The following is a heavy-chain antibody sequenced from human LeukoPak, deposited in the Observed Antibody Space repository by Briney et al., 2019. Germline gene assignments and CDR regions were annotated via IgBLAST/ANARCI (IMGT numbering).Heavy chain of an antibody. CDR1: GFSLSNARMG. CDR2: IFSNDEN. V-gene: IGHV2-26*01. J-gene: IGHJ3*02. D-gene: IGHD2-2*02. CDR3: ARIRPPYQLLYQRTGAFDI. Sequence: SGPVLVKPTETLTLTCTVSGFSLSNARMGLSWIRQPPGKALEWLAHIFSNDENSYSTSLKSRLTISKDNSKSQVVLTMTNMDPVDTATYYCARIRPPYQLLYQRTGAFDIWGQGTMVTVSS.